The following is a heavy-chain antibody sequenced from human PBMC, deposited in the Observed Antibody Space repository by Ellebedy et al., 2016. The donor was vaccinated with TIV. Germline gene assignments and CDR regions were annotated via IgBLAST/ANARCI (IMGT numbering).Heavy chain of an antibody. D-gene: IGHD3-10*01. CDR3: ARGSPGGFDY. V-gene: IGHV4-59*12. CDR1: GGSISSYY. J-gene: IGHJ4*02. CDR2: IYYSGST. Sequence: SETLSLXXTVSGGSISSYYWSWIRQPPGKGLEWIGYIYYSGSTNYNPSLKSRVTISVDTSKNQFSLKLRSLTAADTAVYYCARGSPGGFDYWGQGTLVTVSS.